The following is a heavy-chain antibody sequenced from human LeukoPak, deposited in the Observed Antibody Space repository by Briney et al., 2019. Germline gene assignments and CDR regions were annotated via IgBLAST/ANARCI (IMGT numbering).Heavy chain of an antibody. CDR3: ARPSFGNYGMDV. Sequence: SVKVSCKASGGTFSSYAISWVRQAPGQGLEWMGRIIPIFGIANYAQKFQGRVTFTADKSTSTAYMELSSLRSEDTAVYYCARPSFGNYGMDVWGQGTTVTVSS. D-gene: IGHD3-10*01. V-gene: IGHV1-69*04. CDR2: IIPIFGIA. J-gene: IGHJ6*02. CDR1: GGTFSSYA.